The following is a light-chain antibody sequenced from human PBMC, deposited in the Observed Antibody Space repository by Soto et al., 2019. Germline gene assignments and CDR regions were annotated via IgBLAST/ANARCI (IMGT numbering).Light chain of an antibody. CDR3: QQYGGSPIT. Sequence: MVSTQSPGTQSLSPGERATLSCRASQSVSSSYLAWYQQKPGQAPRLLIYGASSRATGIPDRFSGSGSGTDFTLTISRLEPEDFAVYLCQQYGGSPITFGLGTRLEIK. CDR1: QSVSSSY. CDR2: GAS. J-gene: IGKJ5*01. V-gene: IGKV3-20*01.